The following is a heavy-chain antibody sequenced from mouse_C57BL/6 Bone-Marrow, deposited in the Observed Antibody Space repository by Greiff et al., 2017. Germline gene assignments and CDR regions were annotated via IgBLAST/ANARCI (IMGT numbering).Heavy chain of an antibody. V-gene: IGHV5-16*01. CDR2: INYDGSST. J-gene: IGHJ2*01. CDR3: AREVITTMFDY. Sequence: EVKLMESEGGLVQPGSSMKLSCTASGFTFSDYYMAWVRQVPEKGLEWVANINYDGSSTYYLDSLKSRFIISRDNAKNILYLQMSSLKSEDTATYYCAREVITTMFDYWGQGTTLTVSS. D-gene: IGHD1-1*01. CDR1: GFTFSDYY.